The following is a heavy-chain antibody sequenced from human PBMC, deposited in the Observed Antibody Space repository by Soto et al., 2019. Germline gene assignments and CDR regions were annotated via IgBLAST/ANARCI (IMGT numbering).Heavy chain of an antibody. CDR1: GVSITSGTYY. D-gene: IGHD2-21*02. Sequence: PSETLSLTCTVSGVSITSGTYYWGWIRQPPGKGLEWIGTIYYTGSTYYDPSLKSRVTISVDTSKNQFSLKLTSVTAADTAVYYCARERSGGNSESFVEFDYWGQGTLVTVSS. J-gene: IGHJ4*02. V-gene: IGHV4-39*02. CDR3: ARERSGGNSESFVEFDY. CDR2: IYYTGST.